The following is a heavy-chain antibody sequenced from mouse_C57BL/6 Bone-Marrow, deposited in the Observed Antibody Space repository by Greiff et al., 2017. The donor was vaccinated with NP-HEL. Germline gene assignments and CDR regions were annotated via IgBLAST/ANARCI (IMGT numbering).Heavy chain of an antibody. CDR1: GYTFTSYW. J-gene: IGHJ1*03. V-gene: IGHV1-50*01. CDR3: AFYYYGSSYYWYFDV. D-gene: IGHD1-1*01. CDR2: IDPSDSYT. Sequence: QVQLQQPGAELVKPGASVKLSCKASGYTFTSYWMQWVKQRPGQGLEWIGDIDPSDSYTNYNQKFKGKATLTVDTSSSTAYMQLSSLTSEDSAVYYCAFYYYGSSYYWYFDVWGTGTTVTVSS.